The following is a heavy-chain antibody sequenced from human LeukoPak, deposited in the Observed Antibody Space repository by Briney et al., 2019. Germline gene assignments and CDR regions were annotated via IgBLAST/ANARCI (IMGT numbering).Heavy chain of an antibody. J-gene: IGHJ4*02. Sequence: GASVKVSCKASGGTFTSYDINWVRQATGQGLEWMGWMNPNSGNTGYAQKFQGRVTITRNTSISTAYMELSSLRSEDTAVYYCARGSPTRLSRYYYDSSGYPTDFDYWGQGTLATVSS. CDR1: GGTFTSYD. CDR2: MNPNSGNT. D-gene: IGHD3-22*01. CDR3: ARGSPTRLSRYYYDSSGYPTDFDY. V-gene: IGHV1-8*03.